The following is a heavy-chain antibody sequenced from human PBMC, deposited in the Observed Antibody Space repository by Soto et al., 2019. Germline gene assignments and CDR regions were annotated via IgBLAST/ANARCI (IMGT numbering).Heavy chain of an antibody. CDR3: ARVFKRYSSPPGPLED. CDR1: GDSISSGDYY. CDR2: IYYSGNT. D-gene: IGHD6-13*01. Sequence: SETLSLTCTVSGDSISSGDYYWSWIRQPPGKGLEWIGCIYYSGNTYYNPSLKRRFSISVDTSKNQFSLQLSSVTVADTAVYYCARVFKRYSSPPGPLEDWGLGSLVPVSS. V-gene: IGHV4-30-4*01. J-gene: IGHJ4*02.